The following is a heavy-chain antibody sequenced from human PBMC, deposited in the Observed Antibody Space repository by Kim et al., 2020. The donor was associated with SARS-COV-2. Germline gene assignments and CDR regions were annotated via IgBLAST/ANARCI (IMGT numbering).Heavy chain of an antibody. V-gene: IGHV1-18*04. CDR2: ISAYNGNT. J-gene: IGHJ6*02. D-gene: IGHD6-6*01. Sequence: ASVKVSCKASGYTFTSYGISWVRQAPGQGLEWMGWISAYNGNTNYAQKLQGRVTMTTDTSTSTAYMELRSLRSDDTAVYYCARDLSGIAARSHMVSVGKHGQHGMDVWGQGTTVTVSS. CDR1: GYTFTSYG. CDR3: ARDLSGIAARSHMVSVGKHGQHGMDV.